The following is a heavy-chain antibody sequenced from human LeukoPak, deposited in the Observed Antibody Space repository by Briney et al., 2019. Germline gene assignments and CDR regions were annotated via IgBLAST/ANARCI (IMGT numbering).Heavy chain of an antibody. CDR2: IYYSGST. Sequence: KPSQTLSLICTVSGGSISSGGYYWSWIRQHPGKGLEWIGYIYYSGSTYYNPSLKSRVTISVDTSKNQFSLKLSSVTAADTAVYYCARIERFWFDPWGQGTLVTVSS. CDR3: ARIERFWFDP. V-gene: IGHV4-31*03. CDR1: GGSISSGGYY. J-gene: IGHJ5*02. D-gene: IGHD6-25*01.